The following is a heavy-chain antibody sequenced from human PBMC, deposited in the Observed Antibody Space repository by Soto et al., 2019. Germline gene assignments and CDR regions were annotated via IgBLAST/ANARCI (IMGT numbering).Heavy chain of an antibody. CDR1: GFTFSSYS. CDR3: ARGDREDIAVVIGVRPGEYGVDV. V-gene: IGHV3-48*02. D-gene: IGHD2-15*01. J-gene: IGHJ6*02. CDR2: ITHNGSTK. Sequence: GGSLRLSCAASGFTFSSYSMNWVRQAPGKGLEWVSYITHNGSTKFYRDYLKGRFTISRDNSKNTLYLQINSLRYEDTAVYYCARGDREDIAVVIGVRPGEYGVDVWGQGTKVTVSS.